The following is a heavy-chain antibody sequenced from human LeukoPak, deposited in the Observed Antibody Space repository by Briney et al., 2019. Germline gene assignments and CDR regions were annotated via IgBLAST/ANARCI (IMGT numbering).Heavy chain of an antibody. J-gene: IGHJ6*03. CDR2: ISGSGGST. D-gene: IGHD3-22*01. V-gene: IGHV3-23*01. CDR3: AKPSYYYDSSGRRKRDYYYYYMDV. Sequence: GGSLRLSCAASGFTFSSYAMSWVRQAPGKGLEWVSAISGSGGSTYYADSVRGRFTISRDNSKNTLYLQMNSLRAGDTAVYYCAKPSYYYDSSGRRKRDYYYYYMDVWGKGTTVTVSS. CDR1: GFTFSSYA.